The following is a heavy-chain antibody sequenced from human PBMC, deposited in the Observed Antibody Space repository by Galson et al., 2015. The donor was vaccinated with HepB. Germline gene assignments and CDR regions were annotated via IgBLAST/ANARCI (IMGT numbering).Heavy chain of an antibody. CDR1: GYTFTSYD. CDR3: ASGVSSMAGFDP. D-gene: IGHD2/OR15-2a*01. CDR2: MNPNSGNT. V-gene: IGHV1-8*01. J-gene: IGHJ5*02. Sequence: SCKASGYTFTSYDINWVRQATGQGLEWMGWMNPNSGNTGYAQKFQGRVTMTRNTSISTAYMELSSLRSEDTAVYYCASGVSSMAGFDPWGQGTLVTVSS.